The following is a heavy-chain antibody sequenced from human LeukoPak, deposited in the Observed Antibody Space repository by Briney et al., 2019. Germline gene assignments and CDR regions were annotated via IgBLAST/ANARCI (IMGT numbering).Heavy chain of an antibody. CDR1: GYTFTGYY. Sequence: ASVKVSCKASGYTFTGYYMHWVRQAPGQGLEWMGWINPNSGGTNYAQKFQGRVTMTGDTSISTAYMELSRLRSDDTAVYYCARAVHEVWKFSYYFDYWGQGTLVTVSS. J-gene: IGHJ4*02. CDR2: INPNSGGT. V-gene: IGHV1-2*02. CDR3: ARAVHEVWKFSYYFDY. D-gene: IGHD1-1*01.